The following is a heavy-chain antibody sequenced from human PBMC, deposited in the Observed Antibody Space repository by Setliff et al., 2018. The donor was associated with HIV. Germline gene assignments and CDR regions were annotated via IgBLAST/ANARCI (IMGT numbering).Heavy chain of an antibody. V-gene: IGHV3-23*01. CDR1: GFILSEYT. CDR3: ARGQFRLRPDSLDL. Sequence: GGSLRLSCAGSGFILSEYTISWVRQAPGKGLEWISGISGSGVNSYYADSVKGRFTISRDNSKNTVYLQMNSLRAEDTALYYCARGQFRLRPDSLDLWGQGTLVTVSS. J-gene: IGHJ3*01. D-gene: IGHD2-21*01. CDR2: ISGSGVNS.